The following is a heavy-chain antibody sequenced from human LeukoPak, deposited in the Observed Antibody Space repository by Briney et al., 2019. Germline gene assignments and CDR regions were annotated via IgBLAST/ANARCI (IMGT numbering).Heavy chain of an antibody. CDR1: GYSFTSYY. CDR3: ARDSSSHPGRQSMDV. V-gene: IGHV1-46*01. CDR2: INPSGGST. Sequence: RASVKVSCKAFGYSFTSYYMHWVRQAPGQGLEWMGIINPSGGSTSYAQKFQGRVTMTRDTSTSTVYMELSSLRSEDTAVYYCARDSSSHPGRQSMDVWGQGTTVTVSS. J-gene: IGHJ6*02. D-gene: IGHD6-13*01.